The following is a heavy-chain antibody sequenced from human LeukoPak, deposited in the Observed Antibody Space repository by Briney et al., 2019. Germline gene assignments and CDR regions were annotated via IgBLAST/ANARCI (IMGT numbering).Heavy chain of an antibody. CDR3: ARTIAQYSNTWLYYYYGLDV. V-gene: IGHV3-23*01. CDR1: GFTFGGYA. CDR2: ISAGSEDL. Sequence: PGGSLRLSCTASGFTFGGYAMSWVRQAPGKGLERVSSISAGSEDLYYADSVKGRFTISRDNSKSTLYLQMNSLRADDTAVYYCARTIAQYSNTWLYYYYGLDVWGQGTTVTVSS. D-gene: IGHD1-7*01. J-gene: IGHJ6*02.